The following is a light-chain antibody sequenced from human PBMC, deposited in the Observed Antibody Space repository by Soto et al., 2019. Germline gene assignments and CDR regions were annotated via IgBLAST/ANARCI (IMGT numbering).Light chain of an antibody. CDR1: QSVSAY. CDR2: GAS. CDR3: QHYGSSLIT. Sequence: EIVMTPSPATLSVSPGERATLSCRASQSVSAYLAWYQKKPGQAPRLLIYGASTRATAVPARFSGSGSGTEFTLTISRLEPEDFAVYYCQHYGSSLITFGQGTRLEIK. J-gene: IGKJ5*01. V-gene: IGKV3-15*01.